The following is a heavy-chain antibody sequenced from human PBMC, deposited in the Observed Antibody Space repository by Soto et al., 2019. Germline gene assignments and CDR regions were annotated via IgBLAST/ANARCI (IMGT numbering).Heavy chain of an antibody. CDR3: ARARQYYDCELDP. J-gene: IGHJ5*02. D-gene: IGHD3-22*01. CDR1: GDSISRGAYY. Sequence: QVQLQESGPGLVQPSQTLSLTCTVSGDSISRGAYYWTWIRQHPGKGLEWIGYISNSGRTNYNPSLKSRLTISLDTSENQFSLKLTSVTAADTAIYYCARARQYYDCELDPWGQGTLVTVSS. V-gene: IGHV4-31*03. CDR2: ISNSGRT.